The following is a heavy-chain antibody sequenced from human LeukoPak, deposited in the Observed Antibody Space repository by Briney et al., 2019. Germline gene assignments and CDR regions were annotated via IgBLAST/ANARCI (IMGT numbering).Heavy chain of an antibody. D-gene: IGHD3-16*02. CDR3: AREYRYFDY. CDR2: IWYDGSNK. Sequence: GRSLRLSCAASGFTFSSYGMHWVRQAPGKGLEWVAVIWYDGSNKYYADSVKGRFTISRDNSKNTLYLQMNSLRAEDTAEYYCAREYRYFDYWGQGTLVTVSS. V-gene: IGHV3-33*01. J-gene: IGHJ4*02. CDR1: GFTFSSYG.